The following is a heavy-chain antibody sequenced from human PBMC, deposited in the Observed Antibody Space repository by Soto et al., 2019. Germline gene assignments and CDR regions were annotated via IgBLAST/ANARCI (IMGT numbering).Heavy chain of an antibody. Sequence: SLSLTGTVSGGSISSGDYYWSWVRQPPGKGLEWIGYIYYSGSTYYNPSLKSRVTISVDTSKNQFSLKLSSVTAADTAVYYCARELGDYGDSTSPGYYYGMDVWGQGTTVTV. CDR3: ARELGDYGDSTSPGYYYGMDV. CDR1: GGSISSGDYY. J-gene: IGHJ6*02. V-gene: IGHV4-30-4*01. D-gene: IGHD4-17*01. CDR2: IYYSGST.